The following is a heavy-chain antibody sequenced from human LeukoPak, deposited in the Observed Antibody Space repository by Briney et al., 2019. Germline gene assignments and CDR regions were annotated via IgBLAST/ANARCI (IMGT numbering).Heavy chain of an antibody. J-gene: IGHJ4*02. D-gene: IGHD2-2*02. V-gene: IGHV5-51*01. CDR1: GYSFTSYW. CDR3: ARHAYCSSTSCYTPFDY. Sequence: GESLKISCKGSGYSFTSYWIGWVRQMPGKGLEWMGIICPGDSDTRYSPSFQGQVTISADKSISTAYLQWSSLKASDTAMYYCARHAYCSSTSCYTPFDYWGQGTLVTVSS. CDR2: ICPGDSDT.